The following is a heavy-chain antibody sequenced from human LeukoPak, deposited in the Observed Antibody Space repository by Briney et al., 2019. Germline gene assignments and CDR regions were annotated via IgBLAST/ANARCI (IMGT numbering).Heavy chain of an antibody. V-gene: IGHV1-2*02. CDR2: INPNSGGT. CDR1: GYTFTGYY. D-gene: IGHD3-9*01. CDR3: ARARLLRYYDWLLYHSNWFDP. J-gene: IGHJ5*02. Sequence: ASVKVSCKASGYTFTGYYMHWVRQAPGQGLEWMGWINPNSGGTKYAQKFQGRVTMTSDTSISTAYMDLSRLRSDDTAVYYCARARLLRYYDWLLYHSNWFDPWGQGTLVTVSS.